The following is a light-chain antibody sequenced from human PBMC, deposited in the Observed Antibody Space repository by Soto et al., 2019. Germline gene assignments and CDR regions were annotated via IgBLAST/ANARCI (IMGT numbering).Light chain of an antibody. V-gene: IGKV3-11*01. CDR2: DAS. CDR3: QQRSSWPLT. CDR1: QSVYNY. Sequence: EIVLTQSPATLSLSPGERATLSCRASQSVYNYLTWYQQKPGQAPSLLIYDASTRATGIPVRFSGSGSGTDFTLTISSLEPEDFAVYYCQQRSSWPLTFGGGTKVEIK. J-gene: IGKJ4*01.